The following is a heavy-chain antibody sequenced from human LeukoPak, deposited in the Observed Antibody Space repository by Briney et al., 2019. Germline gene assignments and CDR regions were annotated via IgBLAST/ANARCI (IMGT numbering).Heavy chain of an antibody. J-gene: IGHJ4*02. D-gene: IGHD3-10*01. CDR3: AKGKVSDS. CDR1: GFTFSSYA. CDR2: ISGSGGST. Sequence: GSLTLSCAASGFTFSSYAMSWVRQTPGKGLEWVSAISGSGGSTYHADSVEGRFTISRDNSDNTLYLQMNSLRAEDTAVYYCAKGKVSDSWGQRPLVTVS. V-gene: IGHV3-23*01.